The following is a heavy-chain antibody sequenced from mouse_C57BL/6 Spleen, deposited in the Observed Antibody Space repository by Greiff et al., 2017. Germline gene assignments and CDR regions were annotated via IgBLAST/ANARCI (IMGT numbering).Heavy chain of an antibody. CDR2: ISSGSSTI. J-gene: IGHJ4*01. D-gene: IGHD3-2*02. V-gene: IGHV5-17*01. CDR3: AREEANSPYYYAMDY. CDR1: GFTFSDYG. Sequence: EVKLQESGGGLVKPGGSLKLSCAASGFTFSDYGMHWVRQAPEKGLEWVAYISSGSSTIYYADTVKGRFTISRDNAKNTLFLQMTSLRSEDTAMYYCAREEANSPYYYAMDYWGQGTSVTVSS.